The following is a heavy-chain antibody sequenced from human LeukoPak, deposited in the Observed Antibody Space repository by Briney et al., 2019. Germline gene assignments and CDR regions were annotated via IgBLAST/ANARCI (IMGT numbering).Heavy chain of an antibody. CDR2: INPKSGDT. V-gene: IGHV1-2*02. D-gene: IGHD2-2*01. CDR1: GYTFTDYY. J-gene: IGHJ4*02. CDR3: ARAYCSSSNCLIGNY. Sequence: ASVKVSCKASGYTFTDYYIHWLRQAPGQGLEWMGWINPKSGDTNYAQSFQGRVTVTRDTSINTGYMELSRLTSHDTAIYYCARAYCSSSNCLIGNYWGQGTLVTVPS.